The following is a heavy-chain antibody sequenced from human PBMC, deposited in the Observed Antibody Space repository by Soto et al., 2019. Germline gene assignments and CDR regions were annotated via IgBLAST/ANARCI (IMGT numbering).Heavy chain of an antibody. D-gene: IGHD2-2*01. CDR2: IKQDESEK. V-gene: IGHV3-7*01. CDR1: GFTFSSYW. J-gene: IGHJ4*02. Sequence: GGSLRLSCAASGFTFSSYWMSWVRQAPGKGLEWVANIKQDESEKYYVDSVKGRFTISRDNAKDSLYLQMNSLRAEDTAVYYCARDLFHCSSTSCYGGGSDHWGQGTLVTVSS. CDR3: ARDLFHCSSTSCYGGGSDH.